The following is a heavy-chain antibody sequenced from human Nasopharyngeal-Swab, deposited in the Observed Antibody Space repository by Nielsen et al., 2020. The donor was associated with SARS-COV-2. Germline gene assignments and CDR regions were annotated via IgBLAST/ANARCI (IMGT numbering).Heavy chain of an antibody. V-gene: IGHV4-34*01. Sequence: PGKGLEWIGEINHSGSTNYNPSLKSRVTISVDTSKNQFSLKLSSVTAADTAVYYCARATFGVVIIFNYYYMDVWGKGTTVTVSS. J-gene: IGHJ6*03. CDR2: INHSGST. CDR3: ARATFGVVIIFNYYYMDV. D-gene: IGHD3-3*01.